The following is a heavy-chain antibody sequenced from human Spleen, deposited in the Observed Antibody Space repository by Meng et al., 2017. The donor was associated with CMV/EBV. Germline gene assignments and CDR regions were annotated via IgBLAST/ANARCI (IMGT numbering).Heavy chain of an antibody. CDR3: ARGPPDTTTNDY. J-gene: IGHJ4*02. Sequence: QVQLVQSGAEVKKPGASVKVSCKASGYTFTSYDINWVRQATGQGLEWMGGMNPNSGNTGYAQNFRGRVTMTRDTSISTAYMELSSLRSDDSAVYYCARGPPDTTTNDYWGQGTLVTVSS. CDR2: MNPNSGNT. V-gene: IGHV1-8*01. D-gene: IGHD1-14*01. CDR1: GYTFTSYD.